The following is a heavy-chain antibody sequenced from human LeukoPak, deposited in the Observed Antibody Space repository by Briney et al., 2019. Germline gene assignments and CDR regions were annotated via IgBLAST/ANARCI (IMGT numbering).Heavy chain of an antibody. CDR2: ISYDGSNK. CDR3: AKDQAALTPAFDY. Sequence: GGSLRLSCAASGFTFSSYGMHWVRQAPGKGLEWVAVISYDGSNKYYADSVKGRFTISRDNSKNTLYLQMNSLRAEDTAVYYCAKDQAALTPAFDYWGQGTLVTVSS. J-gene: IGHJ4*02. D-gene: IGHD2-15*01. V-gene: IGHV3-30*18. CDR1: GFTFSSYG.